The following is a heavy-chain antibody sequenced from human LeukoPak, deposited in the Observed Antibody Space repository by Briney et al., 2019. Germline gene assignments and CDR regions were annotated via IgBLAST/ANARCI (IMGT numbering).Heavy chain of an antibody. V-gene: IGHV3-30*02. Sequence: PGGSLRLSCAASGFTFSSSAMHWVRQAPGKGLECVAFIRSDGSYKHYSDSVKGRFTISRDNSKNTLYLEMNSLRVVDTGVYYCATHCSGTTCHRDYWGQGTLVTVSS. CDR2: IRSDGSYK. CDR3: ATHCSGTTCHRDY. J-gene: IGHJ4*02. CDR1: GFTFSSSA. D-gene: IGHD2-2*01.